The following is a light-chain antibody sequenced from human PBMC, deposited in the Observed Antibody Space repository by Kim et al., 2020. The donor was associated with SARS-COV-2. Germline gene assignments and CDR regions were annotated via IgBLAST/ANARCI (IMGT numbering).Light chain of an antibody. CDR2: HTC. Sequence: PGGTVTHPCGSSTGPLTSGHFTLWFQQEPGRAPTTVIYHTCNRPTWTPARFSGSLLGGKADLTLSGAQPEDGADYYCLLSYGDTRVFGGGTQLAVL. CDR1: TGPLTSGHF. J-gene: IGLJ3*02. V-gene: IGLV7-46*01. CDR3: LLSYGDTRV.